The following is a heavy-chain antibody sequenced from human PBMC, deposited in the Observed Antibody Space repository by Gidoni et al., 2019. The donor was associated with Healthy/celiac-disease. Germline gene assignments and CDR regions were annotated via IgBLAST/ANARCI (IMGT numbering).Heavy chain of an antibody. V-gene: IGHV1-2*04. Sequence: QVQLVQSGAEVKKPGASVKVSCKASGYTFTGYYMHWVRQAPGQGLEWMGWINPNRGGTNYAQKFQGWVTMTRDTSISTAYMELSRLRSDDTAVYYCARESGSYGGGYFDYWGQGTLVTVSS. D-gene: IGHD1-26*01. CDR3: ARESGSYGGGYFDY. CDR2: INPNRGGT. J-gene: IGHJ4*02. CDR1: GYTFTGYY.